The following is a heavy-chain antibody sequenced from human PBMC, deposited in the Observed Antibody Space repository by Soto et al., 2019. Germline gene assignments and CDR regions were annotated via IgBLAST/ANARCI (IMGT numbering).Heavy chain of an antibody. CDR2: IKSKTDSGTT. D-gene: IGHD5-18*01. CDR1: GFTLSDVW. CDR3: SHGYYQYFES. V-gene: IGHV3-15*07. J-gene: IGHJ4*02. Sequence: GGSLRLSCAVSGFTLSDVWIHWVRQAPGKGPEWVGRIKSKTDSGTTDYAGPVKGRFTISRDDSENTLYLQMNSLKTEDTAVYYCSHGYYQYFESWGQGTLVTVSS.